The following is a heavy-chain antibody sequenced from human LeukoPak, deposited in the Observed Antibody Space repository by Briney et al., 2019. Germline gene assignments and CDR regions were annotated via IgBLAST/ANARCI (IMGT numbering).Heavy chain of an antibody. CDR2: INHSGST. CDR1: GGSISSGGYY. CDR3: ARGPTAMALYYYYYYGMDV. D-gene: IGHD5-18*01. Sequence: SETLSLTCTVSGGSISSGGYYWSWIRQPPGKGLEWIGEINHSGSTNYNPSLKSRVTISVDTSKNQFSLKLSSVTAADTAVYYCARGPTAMALYYYYYYGMDVWGQGTTVTVSS. V-gene: IGHV4-39*07. J-gene: IGHJ6*02.